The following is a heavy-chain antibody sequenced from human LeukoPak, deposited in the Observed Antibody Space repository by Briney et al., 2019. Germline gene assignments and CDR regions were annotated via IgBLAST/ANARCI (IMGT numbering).Heavy chain of an antibody. CDR1: GYTFTGYY. Sequence: ASVKVSCKASGYTFTGYYMHWVRQAPGQGLEWMGWINPNSGGTNYAQKFQGRVTMTRDTSISTAYMELSRLRSDDTAVYYCARSTTVTTRWFGPWGQGTLVTVSS. CDR2: INPNSGGT. V-gene: IGHV1-2*02. CDR3: ARSTTVTTRWFGP. J-gene: IGHJ5*02. D-gene: IGHD4-17*01.